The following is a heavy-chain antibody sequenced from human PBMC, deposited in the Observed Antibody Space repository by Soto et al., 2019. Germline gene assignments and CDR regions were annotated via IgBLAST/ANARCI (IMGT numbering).Heavy chain of an antibody. CDR2: IIPILDVA. CDR1: GGDFLSYT. D-gene: IGHD3-10*01. Sequence: QLVQSGAEVKRPGSSVKVSCKASGGDFLSYTISWVRQVPGQGPEWMGTIIPILDVAKNAQKFQGRVAITADKDTSTVYMELRSLRSDDKAVYYCAQMWFGELWHGMDVWGQGTTITVSS. V-gene: IGHV1-69*02. J-gene: IGHJ6*02. CDR3: AQMWFGELWHGMDV.